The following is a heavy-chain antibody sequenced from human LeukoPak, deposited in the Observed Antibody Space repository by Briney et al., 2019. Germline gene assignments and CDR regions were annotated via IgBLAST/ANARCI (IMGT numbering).Heavy chain of an antibody. J-gene: IGHJ6*03. D-gene: IGHD3-22*01. CDR2: INHSGST. CDR3: ARECPYYYDSSGYYGYYYYYMDV. Sequence: SETLSLTCAVYGGSFSGYYWSWIRQPPGKGLEWIGEINHSGSTNYNPSLKSRVTISVDTSKNQFSLELSSVTAADTAVYYCARECPYYYDSSGYYGYYYYYMDVWGKGTTVTVSS. V-gene: IGHV4-34*01. CDR1: GGSFSGYY.